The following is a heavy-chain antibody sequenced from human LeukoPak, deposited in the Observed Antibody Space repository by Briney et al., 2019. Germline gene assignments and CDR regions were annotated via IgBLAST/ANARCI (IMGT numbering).Heavy chain of an antibody. CDR1: GFTFSSYG. J-gene: IGHJ4*02. CDR2: ISYDGSNK. CDR3: AREEGNCGGDCYSVY. D-gene: IGHD2-21*02. V-gene: IGHV3-30*03. Sequence: GRSLRLSCAASGFTFSSYGMHWVRQAPGKGLEWVAVISYDGSNKYYADSVKGRFTISKDNSKNTLYLQMNSLRAEDTAMYYCAREEGNCGGDCYSVYWGQGTLVTVSS.